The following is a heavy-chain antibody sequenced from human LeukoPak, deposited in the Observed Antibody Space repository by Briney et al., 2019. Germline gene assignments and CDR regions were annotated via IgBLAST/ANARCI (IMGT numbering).Heavy chain of an antibody. CDR2: IRSEAYGGTT. D-gene: IGHD3-22*01. V-gene: IGHV3-49*04. J-gene: IGHJ5*02. CDR3: TSGRWLWNWFDP. Sequence: QPGGSLRLSCTASGFTFGDYAMSWVRQAPGKGLEWVGFIRSEAYGGTTEFAASVEGRFTISRDDSKNIAYLQMNSLKTEDTAVYYCTSGRWLWNWFDPWGQGTLVTVSS. CDR1: GFTFGDYA.